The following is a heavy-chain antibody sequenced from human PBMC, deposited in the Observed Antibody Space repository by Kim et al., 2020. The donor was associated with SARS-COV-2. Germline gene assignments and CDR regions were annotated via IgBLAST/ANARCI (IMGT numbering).Heavy chain of an antibody. CDR2: IIPILGIA. Sequence: SVKVSCKASGGTFSSYAISWVRQAPGQGLDWMGRIIPILGIANYAQKFQGRVTITADKSTSTAYMELSSLRSEDTAVYYCARDRWFDPWGQGTLGTVSS. CDR3: ARDRWFDP. V-gene: IGHV1-69*04. CDR1: GGTFSSYA. J-gene: IGHJ5*02.